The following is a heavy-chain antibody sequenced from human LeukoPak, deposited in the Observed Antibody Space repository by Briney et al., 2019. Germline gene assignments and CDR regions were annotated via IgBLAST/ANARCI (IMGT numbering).Heavy chain of an antibody. CDR3: AKVYDFRSGYLDY. J-gene: IGHJ4*02. CDR2: ISGSGGST. Sequence: PGGSLRLSCAASGFTFNIHAMNWVRQAPGRGLEWVSAISGSGGSTYYADSVKGRFTISRDNPKNTLYLQMNSLRAEDTAVYYCAKVYDFRSGYLDYWGQGTLVTVSS. CDR1: GFTFNIHA. D-gene: IGHD3-3*01. V-gene: IGHV3-23*01.